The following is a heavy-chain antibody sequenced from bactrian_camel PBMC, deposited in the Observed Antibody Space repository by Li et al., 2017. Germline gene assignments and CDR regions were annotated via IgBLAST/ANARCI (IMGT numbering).Heavy chain of an antibody. V-gene: IGHV3S26*01. CDR3: AARGPYCYTKLSVADFTY. J-gene: IGHJ6*01. CDR2: LDTNGTT. D-gene: IGHD2*01. CDR1: GSTVRSHC. Sequence: HVQLVESGGGSVQAGGSLRLSCEVSGSTVRSHCMAWFRQAPGKGREGVATLDTNGTTSYTDSVKDHFTVFRDNAKNTLYLYMSNLKPEDTGMYYCAARGPYCYTKLSVADFTYWGQGTQVTVS.